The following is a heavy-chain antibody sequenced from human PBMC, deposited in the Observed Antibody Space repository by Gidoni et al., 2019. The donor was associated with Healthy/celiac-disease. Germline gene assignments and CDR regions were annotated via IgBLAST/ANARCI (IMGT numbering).Heavy chain of an antibody. Sequence: QVQLVQSGAEVKKPGSSVKVSCKASGGTFSSYAISWVRQAPGQGLEWMGGIIPIFGTANYAQKFQGRVTITADESTSTAYMELSSLRSEDTAVYYCAGVKTRDSSGYYYGGPAEFHAFDIWGQGTMVTVSS. CDR2: IIPIFGTA. CDR1: GGTFSSYA. V-gene: IGHV1-69*01. CDR3: AGVKTRDSSGYYYGGPAEFHAFDI. D-gene: IGHD3-22*01. J-gene: IGHJ3*02.